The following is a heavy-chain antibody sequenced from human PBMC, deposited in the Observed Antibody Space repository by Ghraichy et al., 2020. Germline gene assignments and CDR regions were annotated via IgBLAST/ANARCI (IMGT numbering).Heavy chain of an antibody. J-gene: IGHJ4*02. V-gene: IGHV3-23*01. CDR3: AKESLYGSGSYSAYDLDN. Sequence: SCAASGFTFNTYAMSWVRQAPGKGLEYVSAIIASGGSTYYADSVKGRFTISRDNSKNTLYLQMNSLRAEDTAVYYCAKESLYGSGSYSAYDLDNWGQGTLVTVSS. D-gene: IGHD3-10*01. CDR2: IIASGGST. CDR1: GFTFNTYA.